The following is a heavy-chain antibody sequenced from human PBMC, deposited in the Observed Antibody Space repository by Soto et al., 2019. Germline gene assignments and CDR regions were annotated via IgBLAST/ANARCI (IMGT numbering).Heavy chain of an antibody. J-gene: IGHJ5*02. CDR1: GYSFSTYD. CDR3: ATSYDSGFDP. CDR2: ISPKNGNR. Sequence: QPQLVQSGAEVREPGASVKLSCKASGYSFSTYDISWLRQAPGKGLEWMGVISPKNGNRNFAWKFLDRVIMTTDTSANTAYMELESLRDDDTAIYYCATSYDSGFDPWGHGTVVTVSS. D-gene: IGHD3-3*01. V-gene: IGHV1-18*04.